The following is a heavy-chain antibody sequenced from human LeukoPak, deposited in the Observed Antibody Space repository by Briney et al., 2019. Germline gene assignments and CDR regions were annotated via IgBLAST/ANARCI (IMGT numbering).Heavy chain of an antibody. J-gene: IGHJ4*02. CDR3: ARDSYGYLFGPVSLDY. CDR1: GFTFSSYA. CDR2: ISYDGSNK. V-gene: IGHV3-30*04. Sequence: GGSLRLSCAASGFTFSSYAMHWVRQAPGKGLEWVAAISYDGSNKYYADSVKGRFTISRDNSKNTLYLQMNSLRAEDTAVYYCARDSYGYLFGPVSLDYWGQGTLVTVSS. D-gene: IGHD5-18*01.